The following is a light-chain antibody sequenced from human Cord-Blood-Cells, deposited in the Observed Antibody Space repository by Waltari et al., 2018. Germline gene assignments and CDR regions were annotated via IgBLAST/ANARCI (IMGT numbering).Light chain of an antibody. J-gene: IGKJ1*01. CDR1: QSISSY. Sequence: DMQMTQSPSSLPASVGDRVTITCRASQSISSYLNWYQQKPGKAPRLLIYAASSWQTGVPSRFSGSGSGTDFTLTISSLQSEDFATYYCQQYYSTPQTFGQGTKLEIK. V-gene: IGKV1-39*01. CDR3: QQYYSTPQT. CDR2: AAS.